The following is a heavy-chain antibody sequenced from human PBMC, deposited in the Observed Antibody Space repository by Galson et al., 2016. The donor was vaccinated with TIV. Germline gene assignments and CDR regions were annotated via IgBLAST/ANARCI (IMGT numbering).Heavy chain of an antibody. D-gene: IGHD2-2*02. CDR1: GFTFSSYA. CDR3: AKGKGSSCYSGADY. Sequence: SLRLSCAASGFTFSSYAMNWVRRAPGKGLEWVSAISGSGDNTFYAGSVKGRFTISRDTSKNTLYLQMSSLRAEDTALYYCAKGKGSSCYSGADYWGQGTLVTVSS. V-gene: IGHV3-23*01. CDR2: ISGSGDNT. J-gene: IGHJ4*02.